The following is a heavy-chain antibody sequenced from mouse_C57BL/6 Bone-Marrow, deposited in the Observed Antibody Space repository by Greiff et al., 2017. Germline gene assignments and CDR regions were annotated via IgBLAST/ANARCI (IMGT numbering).Heavy chain of an antibody. CDR2: INYDGSST. V-gene: IGHV5-16*01. CDR1: GFTFSDYY. J-gene: IGHJ4*01. D-gene: IGHD1-1*01. CDR3: ARDRGITTVVYYYAMDY. Sequence: EVKLMESEGGLVQPGSSMKLSCTASGFTFSDYYMAWVRQVPEKGLEWVANINYDGSSTYYLDSLKSRFIISRDNAKNILYLQMSILKSEDTATYYCARDRGITTVVYYYAMDYWGQGTSVTVSS.